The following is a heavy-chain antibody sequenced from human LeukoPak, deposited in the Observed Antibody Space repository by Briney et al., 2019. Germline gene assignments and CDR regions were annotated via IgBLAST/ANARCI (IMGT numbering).Heavy chain of an antibody. D-gene: IGHD1-26*01. J-gene: IGHJ4*02. Sequence: QPGGSLRLSCAASGFTFSDYATSWVRQAPGKGLEWVSAISGSGGSTYYADSVKGRFTISRDNSKNTLYLQMNSLRAEDTAVYYCAKDIASSPPVGPFDYWGQGTLVTVSS. V-gene: IGHV3-23*01. CDR1: GFTFSDYA. CDR3: AKDIASSPPVGPFDY. CDR2: ISGSGGST.